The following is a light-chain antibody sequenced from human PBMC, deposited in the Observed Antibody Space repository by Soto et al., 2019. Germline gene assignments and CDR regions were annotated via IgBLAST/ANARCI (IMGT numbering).Light chain of an antibody. CDR2: AAS. J-gene: IGKJ1*01. Sequence: AIQMTQSPSSLSASVGDRVTITCRASQAIKNDLGWYQQKPGQAPNLLIFAASSLKTGVPSRFSASGSHRDFTLTISGLQPEDFATYFCLQNNNYPRTFGQGTKVDIK. CDR1: QAIKND. CDR3: LQNNNYPRT. V-gene: IGKV1-6*01.